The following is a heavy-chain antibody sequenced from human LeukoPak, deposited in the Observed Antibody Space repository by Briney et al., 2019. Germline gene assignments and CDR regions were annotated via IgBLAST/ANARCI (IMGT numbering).Heavy chain of an antibody. V-gene: IGHV4-4*02. Sequence: GSLRLSCAASGFTFSSYAMSWVRQPPGKGLEWIGEIYHSGSTNYNPSLKSRVTISIDKSKNQFSLKLSSVTAADTAVYYCARASSWYALGYWGQGTLVTVSS. J-gene: IGHJ4*02. CDR1: GFTFSSYAM. D-gene: IGHD6-13*01. CDR2: IYHSGST. CDR3: ARASSWYALGY.